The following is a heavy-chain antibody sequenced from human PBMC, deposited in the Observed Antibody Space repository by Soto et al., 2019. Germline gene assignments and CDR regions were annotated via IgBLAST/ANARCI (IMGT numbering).Heavy chain of an antibody. V-gene: IGHV1-2*04. CDR3: ARGDSTDCSNGVCSFFYNHDMDV. D-gene: IGHD2-8*01. Sequence: SEKVSFKAAGYVFTDYHIHWVRQAPGQGLEWLGRINPKSGGTSTAQKFQGWVTVTTDTSISTASMELTRLTSDDTAIYYCARGDSTDCSNGVCSFFYNHDMDVWGQGTTVTVSS. CDR2: INPKSGGT. J-gene: IGHJ6*02. CDR1: GYVFTDYH.